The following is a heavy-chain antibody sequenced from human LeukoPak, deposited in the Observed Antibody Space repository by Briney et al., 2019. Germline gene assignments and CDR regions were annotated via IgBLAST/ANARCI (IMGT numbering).Heavy chain of an antibody. D-gene: IGHD6-13*01. V-gene: IGHV4-4*07. CDR1: GGSISSYY. J-gene: IGHJ5*02. CDR3: ARGVGSSSWYDSDWFDP. CDR2: IYTSGST. Sequence: PSETLSLTCTVSGGSISSYYWSWIRQPAGKGLEWIGHIYTSGSTNYNPSLKSRVTISVDKSKNQFSLKLSSVTAADTAVYYCARGVGSSSWYDSDWFDPWGQGTLVTVSS.